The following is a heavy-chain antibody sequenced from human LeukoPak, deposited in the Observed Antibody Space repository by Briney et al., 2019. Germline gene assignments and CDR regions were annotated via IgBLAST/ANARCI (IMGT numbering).Heavy chain of an antibody. V-gene: IGHV3-48*01. Sequence: GGSLRLSCAASGFTFSSHGMNWVRQAPGKGLEWVSYISSSSNIMNYADSVKGRFTTSRDNAKNSLYLQMNSLRAEDTAVYYCARGGYSYWACMDVWGQGTTVTVSS. CDR2: ISSSSNIM. CDR3: ARGGYSYWACMDV. CDR1: GFTFSSHG. D-gene: IGHD5-18*01. J-gene: IGHJ6*02.